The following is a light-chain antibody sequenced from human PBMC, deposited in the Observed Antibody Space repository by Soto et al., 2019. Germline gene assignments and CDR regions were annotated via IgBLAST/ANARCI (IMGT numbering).Light chain of an antibody. Sequence: QSALTQPRSVSGSPGQSVTISCTGTSIDVGRYDYVSWYQQYPGEAPKLLIYANSNRPSGVPGRFSGSKSGTSASLAITGLQAEDEADYYCQSYDSSLSGYVFGDGTKVTVL. CDR2: ANS. CDR3: QSYDSSLSGYV. CDR1: SIDVGRYDY. J-gene: IGLJ1*01. V-gene: IGLV2-11*01.